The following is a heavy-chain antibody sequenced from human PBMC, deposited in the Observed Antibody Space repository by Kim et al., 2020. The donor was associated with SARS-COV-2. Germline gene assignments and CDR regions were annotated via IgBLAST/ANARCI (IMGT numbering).Heavy chain of an antibody. J-gene: IGHJ3*02. CDR2: IYTSGST. V-gene: IGHV4-61*02. CDR3: ARDRRGADLSWYYAFDI. CDR1: GGSISSGSYY. Sequence: SETLSLTCTVSGGSISSGSYYWSWIRQPAGKGLEWIGRIYTSGSTNYNPSLKSRVTIPVDTSKNQFSLKLSSVTAADTAVYYCARDRRGADLSWYYAFDIWGQGTMVTVSS. D-gene: IGHD6-13*01.